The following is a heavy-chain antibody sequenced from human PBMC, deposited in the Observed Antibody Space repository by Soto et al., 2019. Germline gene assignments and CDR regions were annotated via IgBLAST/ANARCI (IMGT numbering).Heavy chain of an antibody. Sequence: QITLRESGPTLVKPTQTLTLTCTFSACSLSTSEVGVAWIRQPPRTALEWLALLYWDDDQLYSPSLKSRPTIPQDSTKNQAVLTMTHMDPVDTAKYYCAHKGGRGAGMDVWGQGTTVTVSS. CDR1: ACSLSTSEVG. V-gene: IGHV2-5*02. D-gene: IGHD2-15*01. CDR2: LYWDDDQ. CDR3: AHKGGRGAGMDV. J-gene: IGHJ6*02.